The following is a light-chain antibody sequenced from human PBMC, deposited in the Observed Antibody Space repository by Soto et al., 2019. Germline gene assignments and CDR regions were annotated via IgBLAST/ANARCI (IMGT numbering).Light chain of an antibody. CDR1: QSISSW. CDR2: DAS. V-gene: IGKV1-5*01. CDR3: QQLNTYPPT. J-gene: IGKJ1*01. Sequence: DIQMTQSPSTLSASGGDRVTITCRAIQSISSWLAWYQQKPGKAPKLLIYDASSLESGVPSRFSGSGSGTEFTLTISSLQPDDFATYYCQQLNTYPPTFGQGTKVDI.